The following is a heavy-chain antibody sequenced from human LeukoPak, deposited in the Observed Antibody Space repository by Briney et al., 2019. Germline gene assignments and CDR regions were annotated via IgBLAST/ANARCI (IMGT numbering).Heavy chain of an antibody. J-gene: IGHJ4*02. CDR1: GGSISSSYYY. CDR2: IYYSGST. V-gene: IGHV4-39*01. Sequence: SETLSLTCTVSGGSISSSYYYWGWLRQPPGKGLEWIGSIYYSGSTDYNPSLKSRVTISVDTSKKQFSLKLNSVTAADTAVYYCATASSGSYYYFDYWGQGTLVTVSS. CDR3: ATASSGSYYYFDY. D-gene: IGHD1-26*01.